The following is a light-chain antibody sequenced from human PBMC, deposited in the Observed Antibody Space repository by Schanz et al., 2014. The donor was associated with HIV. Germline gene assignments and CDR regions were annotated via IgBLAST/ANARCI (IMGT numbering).Light chain of an antibody. J-gene: IGKJ1*01. Sequence: EIVLTQSPGTLSLSPGERATLSCRASQSVSSYLAWYQQKPGQAPRLLIYDASNRATGIPARFSGSGSGTEFTLTISSLEPEDFATYYCLQDYTYWWTFGQGTKVEI. CDR1: QSVSSY. V-gene: IGKV3-11*01. CDR3: LQDYTYWWT. CDR2: DAS.